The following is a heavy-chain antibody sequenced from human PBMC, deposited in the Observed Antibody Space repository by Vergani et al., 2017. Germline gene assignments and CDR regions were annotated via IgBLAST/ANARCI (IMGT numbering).Heavy chain of an antibody. CDR1: GFTFSSYG. CDR3: AKNLGWGSYGYYYGMDV. Sequence: QVQLVESGGGVVQPGGSLRLSCAASGFTFSSYGMHWVRQAPGKGLEWVAFILYDGSNKYYADSVKGRFTISRDNSKNTLYLQMNSLRAEDTAVYYCAKNLGWGSYGYYYGMDVWGQGTTVTVSS. CDR2: ILYDGSNK. D-gene: IGHD3-16*01. V-gene: IGHV3-30*02. J-gene: IGHJ6*02.